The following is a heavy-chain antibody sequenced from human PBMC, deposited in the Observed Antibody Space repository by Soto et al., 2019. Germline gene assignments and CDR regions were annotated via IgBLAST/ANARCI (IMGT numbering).Heavy chain of an antibody. V-gene: IGHV1-69*13. D-gene: IGHD6-13*01. J-gene: IGHJ4*02. Sequence: SVKVSCKASGGTFSSYGISWVRQAPGQGLEWTGGTIPNFGTAHDALKFQGRVTISADESTSTAYMELNSLSEEDTAVYYCASWGGIASPAYDGSLAPYDYWGQGTLVTVSS. CDR2: TIPNFGTA. CDR1: GGTFSSYG. CDR3: ASWGGIASPAYDGSLAPYDY.